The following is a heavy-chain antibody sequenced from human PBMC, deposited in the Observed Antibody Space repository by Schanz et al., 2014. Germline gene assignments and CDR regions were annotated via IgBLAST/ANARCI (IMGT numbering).Heavy chain of an antibody. J-gene: IGHJ3*02. CDR2: IENNANGATP. CDR1: GFTFSEVY. V-gene: IGHV3-15*04. D-gene: IGHD1-20*01. CDR3: TTFNNRDALYI. Sequence: EVRLVESGGGLVEPGGSLRLSCSGSGFTFSEVYMSWVRQAPGKGLEWVGRIENNANGATPDYAAPVKGRFTVSRDDSRNTLYLQMNTLRTDDTALYYCTTFNNRDALYIWGQGTMVSVSS.